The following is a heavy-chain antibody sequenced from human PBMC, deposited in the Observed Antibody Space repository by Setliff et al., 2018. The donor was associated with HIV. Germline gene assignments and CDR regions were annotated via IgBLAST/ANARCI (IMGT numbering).Heavy chain of an antibody. J-gene: IGHJ6*03. CDR2: IYYSGST. V-gene: IGHV4-59*11. D-gene: IGHD3-22*01. CDR3: ARVSLEVDYDFRQGYYYYYMDV. CDR1: GGPISGHY. Sequence: SETLSLTCSVSGGPISGHYWSWIRQSPMQRLEWIGYIYYSGSTNYSPSLKSRATMTADTSTNTAYMDLKSLRSDDTAVYYCARVSLEVDYDFRQGYYYYYMDVWGKGTTVTVSS.